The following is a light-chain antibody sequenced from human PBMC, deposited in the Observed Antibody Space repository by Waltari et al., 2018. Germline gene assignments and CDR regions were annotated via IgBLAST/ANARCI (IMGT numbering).Light chain of an antibody. CDR2: GAS. CDR1: QSVSRN. V-gene: IGKV3-15*01. CDR3: QQYKNWPT. Sequence: EIVMTQSPATLSVSPGDRATLSCRASQSVSRNLAWYQQKPGQAPRHLMYGASTRATGIPGRFSGSGSGTDFTLTISSLQSEDFAVYYCQQYKNWPTFGQGTKVEIK. J-gene: IGKJ1*01.